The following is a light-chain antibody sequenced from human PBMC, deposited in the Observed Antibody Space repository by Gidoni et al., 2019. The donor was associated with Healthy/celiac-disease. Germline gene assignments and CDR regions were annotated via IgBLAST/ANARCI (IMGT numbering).Light chain of an antibody. CDR2: GAS. J-gene: IGKJ4*01. CDR1: QDISNY. Sequence: IHMTQSLSALSASVGDRVSITCQASQDISNYLNWYQQKPGQAPKLLMYGASNLETGVPSRFSGSGSGTDFTFTISSLQPEDIATYYCQQYDNIPLTFGGGTKVEIK. V-gene: IGKV1-33*01. CDR3: QQYDNIPLT.